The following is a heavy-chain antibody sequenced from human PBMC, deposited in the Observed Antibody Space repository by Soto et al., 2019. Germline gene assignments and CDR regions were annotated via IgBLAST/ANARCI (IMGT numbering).Heavy chain of an antibody. J-gene: IGHJ3*01. CDR3: ARGDYHDSSGPFSDAFDV. D-gene: IGHD3-22*01. CDR1: GFTFSTYW. V-gene: IGHV3-7*04. CDR2: IKQDGSEK. Sequence: SLRLSCAASGFTFSTYWMSWVRQAPGKGLEWVANIKQDGSEKWYVDSVKGRFTISRDNAKKSLFLQMNSLRVEDTAVYYCARGDYHDSSGPFSDAFDVWGQGTMVTVSS.